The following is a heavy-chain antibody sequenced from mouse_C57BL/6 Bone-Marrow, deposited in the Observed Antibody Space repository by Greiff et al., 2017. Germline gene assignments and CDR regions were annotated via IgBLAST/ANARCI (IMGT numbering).Heavy chain of an antibody. Sequence: EVQLQQSGAELVRPGASVKLSCTASGFNIKDDYMHWVKQRPEQGLEWIGLIDPENGDTEYASKFQGKATITADTSSNTAYLQLSSLTSEDTAVYYCTTQAYYSNYYAMDYWGQGTSVTVSS. J-gene: IGHJ4*01. CDR2: IDPENGDT. D-gene: IGHD2-5*01. V-gene: IGHV14-4*01. CDR1: GFNIKDDY. CDR3: TTQAYYSNYYAMDY.